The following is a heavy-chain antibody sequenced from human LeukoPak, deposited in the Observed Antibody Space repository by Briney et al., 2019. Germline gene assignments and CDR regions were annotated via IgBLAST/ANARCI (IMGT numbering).Heavy chain of an antibody. J-gene: IGHJ6*02. D-gene: IGHD6-6*01. CDR3: ARAPEYGSSIGWYYYYYGMDV. V-gene: IGHV4-34*01. Sequence: SETLSLTCAVYGGSFSGYYWSWIRQPPGKGLEWIGEINHSGSTNYNPSLKSRVTISVDTSKNQFSLKLSSVTAADTAVYYCARAPEYGSSIGWYYYYYGMDVWGQGTTVTVSS. CDR2: INHSGST. CDR1: GGSFSGYY.